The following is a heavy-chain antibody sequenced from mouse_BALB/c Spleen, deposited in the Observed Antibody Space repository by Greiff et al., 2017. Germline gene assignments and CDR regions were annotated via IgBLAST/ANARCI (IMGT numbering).Heavy chain of an antibody. CDR3: TRRDGYDGAMDY. CDR2: IYPSDSYT. Sequence: QVQLQQPGAELVRPGASVKLSCKASGYTFTSYWINWVKQRPGQGLEWIGNIYPSDSYTNYNQKFKDKATLTVDKSSSTAYMQLSSPTSEDSAVYYCTRRDGYDGAMDYWGQGTSVTVSS. V-gene: IGHV1-69*02. J-gene: IGHJ4*01. D-gene: IGHD2-2*01. CDR1: GYTFTSYW.